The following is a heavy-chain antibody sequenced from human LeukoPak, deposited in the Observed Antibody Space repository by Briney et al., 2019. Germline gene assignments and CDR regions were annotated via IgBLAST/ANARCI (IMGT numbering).Heavy chain of an antibody. Sequence: SETLSLTCTVSGGSVSSGSFHWSWIRQPPGKGLVWIGYIYYSGSTNYNPSLKSRVTISVDTSKNQFSLKLSSVTAADTAVYYCARDRYYDNSGYYYFDYWGQGTLVTVSS. V-gene: IGHV4-61*01. CDR1: GGSVSSGSFH. CDR2: IYYSGST. CDR3: ARDRYYDNSGYYYFDY. D-gene: IGHD3-22*01. J-gene: IGHJ4*02.